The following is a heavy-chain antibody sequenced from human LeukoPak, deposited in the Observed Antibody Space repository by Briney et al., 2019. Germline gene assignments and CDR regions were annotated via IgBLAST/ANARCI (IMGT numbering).Heavy chain of an antibody. J-gene: IGHJ4*02. CDR3: AKDRPPQYDSGTYSDY. Sequence: GGSLRLSCVASGFTFSSYGIHWFRQAPGKGLEWVAFIRYDGSKKFYSDSVKGRFTISRDNSKNTLYLQMNSLRTEDTAVYFCAKDRPPQYDSGTYSDYWGQGTLVTVSS. V-gene: IGHV3-30*02. D-gene: IGHD3-10*01. CDR1: GFTFSSYG. CDR2: IRYDGSKK.